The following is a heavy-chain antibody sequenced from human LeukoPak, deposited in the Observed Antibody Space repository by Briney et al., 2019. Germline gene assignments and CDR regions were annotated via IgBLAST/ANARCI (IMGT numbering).Heavy chain of an antibody. CDR3: ASLAVAVGYFDY. CDR2: IYYSGST. V-gene: IGHV4-59*08. D-gene: IGHD6-19*01. J-gene: IGHJ4*02. CDR1: GGSISSYY. Sequence: PSETLSLTCTVSGGSISSYYWSWIRQPPGKGLEWIGYIYYSGSTNYNPSLKSRVTISVDTSKNQFSLKLSSVTAADTAVYYCASLAVAVGYFDYWGQGTLVTVSS.